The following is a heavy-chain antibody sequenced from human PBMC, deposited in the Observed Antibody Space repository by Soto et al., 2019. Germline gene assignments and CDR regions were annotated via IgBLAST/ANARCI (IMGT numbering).Heavy chain of an antibody. V-gene: IGHV1-8*01. CDR3: ATTRAQRITMIVVVISSYYFDY. D-gene: IGHD3-22*01. CDR1: GYTFTSYD. J-gene: IGHJ4*02. CDR2: MNPNSGNT. Sequence: ASVKVSCKASGYTFTSYDINWVRQATGQGLEWMGWMNPNSGNTGYAQKFQGRVTMTRNTSISTAYMELSSLRSEDTAVYYCATTRAQRITMIVVVISSYYFDYWGQGTLVTVSS.